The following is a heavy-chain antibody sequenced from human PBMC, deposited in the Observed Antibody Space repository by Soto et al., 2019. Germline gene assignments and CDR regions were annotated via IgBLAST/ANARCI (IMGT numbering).Heavy chain of an antibody. Sequence: ASVKVSCKVSGYTLTELSMHWVRQAPGKGLEWMGGFDPEDADTIYAQKFQGRVTKTEDTSTDTAYMELSNLRSEDTAVYYCATXKSDLGLSGNYFNYFDYWGQGTLVTVSS. CDR3: ATXKSDLGLSGNYFNYFDY. CDR1: GYTLTELS. D-gene: IGHD3-10*01. CDR2: FDPEDADT. J-gene: IGHJ4*02. V-gene: IGHV1-24*01.